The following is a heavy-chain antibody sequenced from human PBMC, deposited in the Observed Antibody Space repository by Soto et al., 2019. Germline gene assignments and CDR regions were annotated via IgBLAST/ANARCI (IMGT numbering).Heavy chain of an antibody. CDR1: GFTFSSYG. J-gene: IGHJ4*02. V-gene: IGHV3-30*18. CDR2: ISYDGSNK. CDR3: AKDPDSSSHV. D-gene: IGHD6-13*01. Sequence: HPGGSLRLSCAASGFTFSSYGMPWVRQAPGKGLEWVAVISYDGSNKYYADSVKGRFTISRDNSKNTLYLQMNSLRAEDTAVYYCAKDPDSSSHVWGQGTLVTVSS.